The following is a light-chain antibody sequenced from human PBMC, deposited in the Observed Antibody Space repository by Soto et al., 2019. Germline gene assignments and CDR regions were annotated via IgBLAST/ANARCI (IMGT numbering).Light chain of an antibody. V-gene: IGLV4-69*01. Sequence: QLVLTQPPSASASLGASVKLTCTLSSGHNSYAIAWHQQQPEKGPRYLMKLNSDGSHSKGDGIPDRFSGSSSGAERYLTISLLQYEDEADYYCQTWSTDIRVFGGGTKLTVL. J-gene: IGLJ3*02. CDR1: SGHNSYA. CDR3: QTWSTDIRV. CDR2: LNSDGSH.